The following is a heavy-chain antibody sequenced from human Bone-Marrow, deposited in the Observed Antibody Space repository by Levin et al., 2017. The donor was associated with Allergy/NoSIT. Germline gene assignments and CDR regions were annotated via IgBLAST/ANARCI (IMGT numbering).Heavy chain of an antibody. D-gene: IGHD6-13*01. CDR3: AAAAGAVPFDY. V-gene: IGHV4-61*01. CDR1: GGSVSTGSYY. J-gene: IGHJ4*02. Sequence: NAGGSLRLSCSVSGGSVSTGSYYWSWIRQPPGKGLEWIGYIYYSGSTNYNPSLKSRVTIALDTSKNQFSLKLSSVTAADTAVYFCAAAAGAVPFDYWGQGTLVTVSS. CDR2: IYYSGST.